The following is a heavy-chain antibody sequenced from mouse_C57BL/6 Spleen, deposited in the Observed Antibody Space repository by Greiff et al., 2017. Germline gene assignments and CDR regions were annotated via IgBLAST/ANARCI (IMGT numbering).Heavy chain of an antibody. CDR3: ARPYYYGSRPYAMDY. CDR1: GYTFTSYW. Sequence: QVQLKQPGAELVKPGASVKLSCKASGYTFTSYWMHWVKQRPGRGLEWIGRIDPNSGGTKYNEKFKSKATLTVDKPSSTAYMQLSSLTSEDSAVYYCARPYYYGSRPYAMDYWGQGTSVTVSS. CDR2: IDPNSGGT. D-gene: IGHD1-1*01. J-gene: IGHJ4*01. V-gene: IGHV1-72*01.